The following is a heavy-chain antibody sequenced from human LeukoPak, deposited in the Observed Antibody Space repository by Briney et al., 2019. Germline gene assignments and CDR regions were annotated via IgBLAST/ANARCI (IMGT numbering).Heavy chain of an antibody. CDR2: ISYDGGKK. D-gene: IGHD3-22*01. Sequence: QTGGSLRLSCAASGFTFSSHDMHWVRQAPGKGLEWVAIISYDGGKKDYADSVKGRFTISRDNAKNSLYLQMNSLRAEDTAVYYCARDLSITMIVVVVDAFDIWGQGTMVTVSS. V-gene: IGHV3-30*03. CDR3: ARDLSITMIVVVVDAFDI. J-gene: IGHJ3*02. CDR1: GFTFSSHD.